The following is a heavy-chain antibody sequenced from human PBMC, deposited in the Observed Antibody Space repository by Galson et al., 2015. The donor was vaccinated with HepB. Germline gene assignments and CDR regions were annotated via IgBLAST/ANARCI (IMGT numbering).Heavy chain of an antibody. D-gene: IGHD5-18*01. Sequence: SLRLSCAASGFTFDDYTMHWVRQAPGKGLEWVSLISWDGGSTYYADSVKGRFTISRDNSKNSLYLQMNSLRTEDTALYYCAKDNALGYGFDYWGQGTLVTVSS. CDR2: ISWDGGST. V-gene: IGHV3-43*01. J-gene: IGHJ4*02. CDR3: AKDNALGYGFDY. CDR1: GFTFDDYT.